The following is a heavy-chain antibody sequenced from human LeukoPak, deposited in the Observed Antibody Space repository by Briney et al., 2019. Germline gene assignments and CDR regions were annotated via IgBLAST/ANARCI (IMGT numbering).Heavy chain of an antibody. CDR1: GFTFDDYA. CDR3: GKDIFSGSPAVQHYGMDV. CDR2: ISWNSGSI. V-gene: IGHV3-9*01. D-gene: IGHD1-1*01. J-gene: IGHJ6*02. Sequence: PGGSLRLSCAASGFTFDDYAMHWVRQAPGKGLEWVSGISWNSGSIGYADSVKGRFTISRDNAKNSLYLQMNSLRAEDTALYYFGKDIFSGSPAVQHYGMDVWGQGTTVTVSS.